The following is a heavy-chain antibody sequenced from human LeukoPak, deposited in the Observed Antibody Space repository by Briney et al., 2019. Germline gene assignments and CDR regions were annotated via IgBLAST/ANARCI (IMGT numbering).Heavy chain of an antibody. J-gene: IGHJ4*02. CDR1: GFTFSDHY. CDR2: ITSSGTTT. Sequence: GGSLRLSCAASGFTFSDHYMSWFRLSPGKGLEWLSYITSSGTTTDYADSVKGRFTISRDNAKNSMFLQMNSLRPEDTAVYYCARDPDYGDPEWGQGTLVTLFS. V-gene: IGHV3-11*01. CDR3: ARDPDYGDPE. D-gene: IGHD4-17*01.